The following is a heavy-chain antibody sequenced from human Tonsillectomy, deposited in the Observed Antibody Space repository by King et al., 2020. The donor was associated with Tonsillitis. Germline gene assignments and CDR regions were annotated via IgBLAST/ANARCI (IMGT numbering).Heavy chain of an antibody. CDR1: GYSFTNYY. D-gene: IGHD2/OR15-2a*01. Sequence: QFQLVQSGADVKEPGASLKVSCKASGYSFTNYYMHWVRQAPGQRLEWMGLINPSGTGTGYAQNFQGRITMTRDMSTGTDYMELSSLRSNDTAVYYCAREGGSFRHFDLWGRGTLVTVSS. CDR3: AREGGSFRHFDL. CDR2: INPSGTGT. J-gene: IGHJ2*01. V-gene: IGHV1-46*01.